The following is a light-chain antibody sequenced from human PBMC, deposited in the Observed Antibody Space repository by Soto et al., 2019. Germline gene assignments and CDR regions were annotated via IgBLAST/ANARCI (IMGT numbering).Light chain of an antibody. CDR3: QQYTSYPLT. V-gene: IGKV1-5*01. CDR1: QSISNR. Sequence: DIQMTQSPSTLSASVGDRVTITCRASQSISNRLAWYQQKPGKAPKVLIYDASSLESGVPSRFSGIVSGTEFSLTISSLQPDDFATYYCQQYTSYPLTFGGGTKVEI. J-gene: IGKJ4*01. CDR2: DAS.